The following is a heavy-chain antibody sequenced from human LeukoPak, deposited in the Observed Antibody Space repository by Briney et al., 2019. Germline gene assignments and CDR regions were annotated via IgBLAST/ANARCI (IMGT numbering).Heavy chain of an antibody. CDR1: GLTVSDNH. CDR3: AREPSSGNYNAYFDY. J-gene: IGHJ4*02. V-gene: IGHV3-53*01. CDR2: IYNTGST. Sequence: GGSLRLSCAAFGLTVSDNHMSWVRQAPGKGLEWLSVIYNTGSTYYPDSVRGRFTISRDTSKNTIFLQMNIVRVEDTAVYYCAREPSSGNYNAYFDYWGQGTLVTVS. D-gene: IGHD1-26*01.